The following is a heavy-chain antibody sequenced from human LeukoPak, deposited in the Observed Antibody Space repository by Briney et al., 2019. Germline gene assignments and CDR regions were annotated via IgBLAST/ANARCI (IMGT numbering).Heavy chain of an antibody. CDR1: GGSFSGYY. J-gene: IGHJ4*02. D-gene: IGHD3-22*01. Sequence: SETLSLTCGVYGGSFSGYYGSWIRQPPGKGLEWIGEINHSGSTNYNPSLKSRVTISVDTSKNQFSLKLSSVTAADTAVYYCARGYYDSSGYIVWGQGTLVTVSS. V-gene: IGHV4-34*01. CDR2: INHSGST. CDR3: ARGYYDSSGYIV.